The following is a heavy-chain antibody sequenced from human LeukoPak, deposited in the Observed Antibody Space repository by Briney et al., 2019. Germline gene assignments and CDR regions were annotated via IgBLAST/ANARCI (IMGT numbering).Heavy chain of an antibody. Sequence: PGGSLRLSCAASGFTFSSYGMHWVRQAPGKGLEWVAVISYDGSNKYYADSVKGRFTISRDNSKNTLYLQMNSLRVEDTAVYYCARERGSYAFDYWGQGTLVTVSS. V-gene: IGHV3-30*19. CDR1: GFTFSSYG. CDR3: ARERGSYAFDY. J-gene: IGHJ4*02. CDR2: ISYDGSNK. D-gene: IGHD1-26*01.